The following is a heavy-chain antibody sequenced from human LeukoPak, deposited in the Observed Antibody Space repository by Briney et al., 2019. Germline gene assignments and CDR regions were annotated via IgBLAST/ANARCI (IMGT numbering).Heavy chain of an antibody. V-gene: IGHV3-15*01. CDR3: TADMPASSRAADY. Sequence: GGSFRPSCAASGFTFSDAWMSWVRQAPGMGLEWVGRIKTKADGGTTEYAAPVKGRFSISRDDSKTTLYLQINSLRSEDTAVYYCTADMPASSRAADYWGQGTLVSVSS. J-gene: IGHJ4*02. CDR1: GFTFSDAW. D-gene: IGHD2-15*01. CDR2: IKTKADGGTT.